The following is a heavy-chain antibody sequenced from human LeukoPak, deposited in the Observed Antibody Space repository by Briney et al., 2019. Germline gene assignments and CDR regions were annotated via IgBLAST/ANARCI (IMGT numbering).Heavy chain of an antibody. V-gene: IGHV3-64*01. CDR1: GFTFSHYE. D-gene: IGHD5-18*01. CDR2: ISADGGGT. J-gene: IGHJ4*02. CDR3: ARLIGLFSFGYLYFDN. Sequence: GGSLRLSCAGSGFTFSHYEMQWVRQAPGKGLEYVSAISADGGGTFYANSVKGRFIISRDNSKNTLYLQMGSLSVEDMAVYYCARLIGLFSFGYLYFDNWGQGTLVTVSS.